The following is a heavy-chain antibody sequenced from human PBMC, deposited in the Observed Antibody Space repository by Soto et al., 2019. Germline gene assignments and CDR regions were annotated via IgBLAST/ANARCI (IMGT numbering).Heavy chain of an antibody. CDR1: GYTFTSYA. CDR2: INAGNGNT. J-gene: IGHJ4*02. V-gene: IGHV1-3*01. CDR3: ARVVYSYGPFDY. Sequence: GASVKVSCKASGYTFTSYAMHWVRQAPGQRLEWMGWINAGNGNTEYSQKFQGRVTTTRDTSASTAYMELSSLRSEDTAVYYCARVVYSYGPFDYWGQGTLVTVSS. D-gene: IGHD5-18*01.